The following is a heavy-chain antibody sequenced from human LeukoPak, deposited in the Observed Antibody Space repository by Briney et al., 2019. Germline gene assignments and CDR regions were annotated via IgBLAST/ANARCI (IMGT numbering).Heavy chain of an antibody. CDR3: ARTPLGYCSGGSCSHLDY. V-gene: IGHV4-4*02. Sequence: ETLPHTFGVSGRYNSCSNGWTWARPPPGKGLEWIGQIYHSGSTNYNPSLKSRVTISVDKSKNQFSLKLSSVTAADTAVYYCARTPLGYCSGGSCSHLDYWGQGTLVTVSS. D-gene: IGHD2-15*01. CDR2: IYHSGST. J-gene: IGHJ4*02. CDR1: GRYNSCSNG.